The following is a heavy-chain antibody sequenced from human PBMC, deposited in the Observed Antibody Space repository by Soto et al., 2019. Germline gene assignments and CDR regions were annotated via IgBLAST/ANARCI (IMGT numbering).Heavy chain of an antibody. D-gene: IGHD2-2*01. CDR3: ARGPRAAISTYGMDV. V-gene: IGHV1-69*02. CDR1: GGTFSSYT. Sequence: QVQLVQSGAEVKKPGSSVKVSCKASGGTFSSYTISWVRQAPGQGLEWMGRIIPILGIANYAQKFQGRVTIPADKSTSTAYMELSSLRSEDTAVYYCARGPRAAISTYGMDVWGQGTTVTVSS. J-gene: IGHJ6*02. CDR2: IIPILGIA.